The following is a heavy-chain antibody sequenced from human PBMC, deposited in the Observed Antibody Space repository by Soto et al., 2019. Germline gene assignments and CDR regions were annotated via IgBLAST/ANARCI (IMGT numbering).Heavy chain of an antibody. V-gene: IGHV3-15*01. J-gene: IGHJ4*02. CDR1: GFTFSNAW. Sequence: GGSLRLSCAASGFTFSNAWMSWVRQAPGKGLEWVGRIKSKTDGGTTDYAAPVKGRFTISRDDSKNTLYLQMNSLKTEDTAVYYCTTVSAEEVAATHTLPDSVVKWVDYWGQGTLVTVSS. CDR3: TTVSAEEVAATHTLPDSVVKWVDY. CDR2: IKSKTDGGTT. D-gene: IGHD2-15*01.